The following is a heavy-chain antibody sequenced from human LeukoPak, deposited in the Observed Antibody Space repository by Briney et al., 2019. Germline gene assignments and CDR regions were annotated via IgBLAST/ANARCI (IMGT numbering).Heavy chain of an antibody. CDR2: IYHSGRT. CDR1: GGSISSSNW. D-gene: IGHD5-12*01. Sequence: SETLSLTCAVSGGSISSSNWWSWVRQPPGKGREWIGEIYHSGRTNYNPSLKSRVTISVDKSKNQYSLKLSSVTAADTAVYYCARLGYSGYDLVYWGQGTLVTVSS. CDR3: ARLGYSGYDLVY. J-gene: IGHJ4*02. V-gene: IGHV4-4*02.